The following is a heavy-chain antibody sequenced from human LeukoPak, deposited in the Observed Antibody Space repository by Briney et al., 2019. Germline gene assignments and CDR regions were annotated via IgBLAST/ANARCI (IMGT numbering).Heavy chain of an antibody. CDR1: GYTFTSYG. CDR2: ISAYNGNI. D-gene: IGHD5-18*01. V-gene: IGHV1-18*01. CDR3: ARESREYKYGYFYYYDKDV. J-gene: IGHJ6*02. Sequence: ASVKVSCKASGYTFTSYGICWVRQAPGQGLEWMGWISAYNGNINYAQKLQGRVTMTTDTSTSTAYMELRSLRSDDTDVYYCARESREYKYGYFYYYDKDVYGQGTTVTVSS.